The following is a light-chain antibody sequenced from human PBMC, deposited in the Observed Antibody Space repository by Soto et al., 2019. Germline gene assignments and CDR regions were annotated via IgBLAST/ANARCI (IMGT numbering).Light chain of an antibody. CDR3: SSYASNGDVL. Sequence: QSVLTQPASVSGSPGQSITISCTGTSSDVGTYEYVSWYQHHPGKAPKLMIYDVSNRPSWVSDRFSGSQSGNTASLTISGLQAEDEADYYCSSYASNGDVLFGGGTKLTVL. V-gene: IGLV2-14*03. J-gene: IGLJ2*01. CDR1: SSDVGTYEY. CDR2: DVS.